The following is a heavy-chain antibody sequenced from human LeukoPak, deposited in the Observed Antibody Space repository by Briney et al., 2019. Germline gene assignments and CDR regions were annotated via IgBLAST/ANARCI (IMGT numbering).Heavy chain of an antibody. V-gene: IGHV3-23*01. CDR2: ISGSGIST. D-gene: IGHD5-12*01. J-gene: IGHJ4*02. CDR3: AKDLRGYDMDFDY. CDR1: GFTFSNVA. Sequence: GGSLRLSWAASGFTFSNVAMSWVRQAPGKGLEWVSSISGSGISTYYADSLKGRFTISRDNFKNTLFLQLNSLRAEDTAVYYCAKDLRGYDMDFDYWGQGTLVTVSS.